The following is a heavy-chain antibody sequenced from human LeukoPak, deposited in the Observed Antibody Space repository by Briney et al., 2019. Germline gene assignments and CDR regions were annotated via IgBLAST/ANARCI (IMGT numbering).Heavy chain of an antibody. J-gene: IGHJ4*02. Sequence: ASVKASCKTSGYTFIDYYLHWVRQAPGQSFEYMGIINPAGGSTSYHHKFQDRVTMTREASTSTIYMELRSLTFEDTAVYYCARGQLGPTSAPFDSWGQGTLVTVSS. CDR1: GYTFIDYY. CDR2: INPAGGST. CDR3: ARGQLGPTSAPFDS. V-gene: IGHV1-46*01. D-gene: IGHD1-26*01.